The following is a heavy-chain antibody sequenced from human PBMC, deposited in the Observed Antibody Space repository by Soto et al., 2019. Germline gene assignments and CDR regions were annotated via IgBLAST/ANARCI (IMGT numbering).Heavy chain of an antibody. CDR2: INIVGGNA. CDR1: GFTFSNYA. Sequence: VQLLESGGGLVQPGGSLRLSCAASGFTFSNYAVSWVRQAPGKALEWVSSINIVGGNANYADSVRGRFTMSRDDSKNTVFLQMNSLRAEDTAIYYCTKNYYFDSWGQGTLVTVSS. CDR3: TKNYYFDS. J-gene: IGHJ4*02. V-gene: IGHV3-23*01.